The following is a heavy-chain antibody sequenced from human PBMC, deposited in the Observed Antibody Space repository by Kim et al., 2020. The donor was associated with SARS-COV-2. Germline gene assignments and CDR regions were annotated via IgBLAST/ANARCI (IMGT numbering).Heavy chain of an antibody. Sequence: NTNPGNPTYAQGFTGRFVFSLDTSVSTAYLQISSLKAEDTAVYYCARDPVGYWGQGTLVTVSS. CDR2: NTNPGNP. CDR3: ARDPVGY. J-gene: IGHJ4*02. V-gene: IGHV7-4-1*02. D-gene: IGHD3-10*01.